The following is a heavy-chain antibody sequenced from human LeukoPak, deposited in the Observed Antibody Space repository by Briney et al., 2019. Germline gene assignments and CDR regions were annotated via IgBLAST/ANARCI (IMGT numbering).Heavy chain of an antibody. CDR3: ARDPGAITMVRGVGYYYYGMDV. V-gene: IGHV3-30*04. Sequence: GRSLRVSCAASGFTFSSYAMHWVRQAPGKGLEWVAVISYDGSNKYYADSVKGRFTISRDNSKNTLYLQMNSLRAEDTAVYYCARDPGAITMVRGVGYYYYGMDVWGKGTTVTVSS. D-gene: IGHD3-10*01. CDR2: ISYDGSNK. J-gene: IGHJ6*04. CDR1: GFTFSSYA.